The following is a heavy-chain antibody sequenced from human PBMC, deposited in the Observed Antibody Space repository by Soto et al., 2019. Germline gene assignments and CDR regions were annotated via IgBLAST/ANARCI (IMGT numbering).Heavy chain of an antibody. J-gene: IGHJ6*02. Sequence: QVQLQESGPGLVKPSQTLSLTCTVSGGSISSGDYYWSWIRQPPGKGLEWIGYIYYSGSTYYNPSLKSRVTISVDTSKNQFSLKLSSVTAADTAVYYCAREPVVVAADKSGGGNYYYGMDVWGQGTTVTVSS. V-gene: IGHV4-30-4*01. CDR3: AREPVVVAADKSGGGNYYYGMDV. D-gene: IGHD2-15*01. CDR2: IYYSGST. CDR1: GGSISSGDYY.